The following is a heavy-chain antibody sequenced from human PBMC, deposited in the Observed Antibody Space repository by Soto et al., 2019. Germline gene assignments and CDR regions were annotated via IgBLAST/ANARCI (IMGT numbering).Heavy chain of an antibody. CDR2: IYYSGST. D-gene: IGHD2-15*01. CDR3: ARVVAATGDWFDS. Sequence: SETLSLTCTVSGASVISYYWSWILQSPGKGLEWIGYIYYSGSTKYKPSLKSRVTISVDTSKNQFSLKVNSATAADTAVYYCARVVAATGDWFDSWGQGTLVTVS. CDR1: GASVISYY. V-gene: IGHV4-59*08. J-gene: IGHJ5*02.